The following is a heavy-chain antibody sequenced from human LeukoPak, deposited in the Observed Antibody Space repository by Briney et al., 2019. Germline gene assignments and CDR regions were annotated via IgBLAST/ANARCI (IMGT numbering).Heavy chain of an antibody. V-gene: IGHV6-1*01. CDR2: TYYRSKWYN. J-gene: IGHJ4*02. Sequence: SQTPSLTCAISGDSVSSNSATWNWIRQSPSRGLEWLGRTYYRSKWYNDHAVSVKSRITINPDTSKNQFSLQLNSVTPEDTAVYYCARDHYSSGWLDYWGQGTLVTVSS. D-gene: IGHD6-19*01. CDR1: GDSVSSNSAT. CDR3: ARDHYSSGWLDY.